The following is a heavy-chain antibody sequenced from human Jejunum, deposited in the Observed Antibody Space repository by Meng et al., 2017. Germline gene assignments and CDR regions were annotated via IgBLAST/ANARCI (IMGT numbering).Heavy chain of an antibody. CDR3: AKGGGNSGNSKYYFDY. D-gene: IGHD1-26*01. J-gene: IGHJ4*02. V-gene: IGHV3-23*01. CDR2: ISGTGTGT. CDR1: GFTFSNFA. Sequence: GESLKISCEASGFTFSNFAMSWVRQAPGKGLEWVSTISGTGTGTYYGGSVKGRFTISRDNSKNTLYLQMNSLRAEDTAVYYCAKGGGNSGNSKYYFDYWGQGTLV.